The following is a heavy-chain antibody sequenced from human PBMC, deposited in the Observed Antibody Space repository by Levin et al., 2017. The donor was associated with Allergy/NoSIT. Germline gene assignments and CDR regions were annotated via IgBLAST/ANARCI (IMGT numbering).Heavy chain of an antibody. CDR3: ARVMIGYYDFWSGYSHYYYYGMDV. CDR2: IYSGGST. Sequence: GGSLRLSCAASGFTVSSNYMSWVRQAPGKGLEWVSVIYSGGSTYYADSVKGRFTISRDNSKNTLYLQMNSLRAEDTAVYYCARVMIGYYDFWSGYSHYYYYGMDVWGQGTTVTVSS. CDR1: GFTVSSNY. V-gene: IGHV3-53*01. J-gene: IGHJ6*02. D-gene: IGHD3-3*01.